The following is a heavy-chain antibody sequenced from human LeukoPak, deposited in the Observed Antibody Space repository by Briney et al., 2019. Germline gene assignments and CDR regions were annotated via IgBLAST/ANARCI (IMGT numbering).Heavy chain of an antibody. CDR3: AREPDYNRYYGMDV. CDR1: GYSFTNYY. CDR2: INPSGGST. Sequence: GASVKVSCKASGYSFTNYYMHWVRQAPGQVLEWMGIINPSGGSTTYAQKFQGRVTMTRDTSTSTVYMELSSLRSEDTAMYYCAREPDYNRYYGMDVWGQGTTVTVSS. D-gene: IGHD3-10*01. J-gene: IGHJ6*02. V-gene: IGHV1-46*01.